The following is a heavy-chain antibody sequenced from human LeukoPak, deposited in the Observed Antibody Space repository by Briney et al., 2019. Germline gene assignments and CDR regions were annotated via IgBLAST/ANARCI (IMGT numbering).Heavy chain of an antibody. CDR2: IYTSGST. J-gene: IGHJ5*02. CDR1: GGSISSGSYY. CDR3: ARDHKSKWAYYYGSGSYPFWFDP. Sequence: SETLSLTCTVSGGSISSGSYYWSWIRQPAGKGLEWIGRIYTSGSTNYNPSLKSRVTISVDTSKNQFSLKLSPVTAADTAVYYCARDHKSKWAYYYGSGSYPFWFDPWGQGTLVTVSS. V-gene: IGHV4-61*02. D-gene: IGHD3-10*01.